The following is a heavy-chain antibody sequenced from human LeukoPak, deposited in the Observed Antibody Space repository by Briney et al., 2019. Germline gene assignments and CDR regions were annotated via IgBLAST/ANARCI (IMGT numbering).Heavy chain of an antibody. CDR3: ARGVYVDTVMVTFPYFDY. CDR1: GGSFSGYY. Sequence: PSETLSLTCAVYGGSFSGYYWSWIRQPPGKGLEWIGEINHSGSTNYNPSLKSRVTISVDTSKNQFSLKLSSVTAADTAVYYCARGVYVDTVMVTFPYFDYWGQGTLVTVSS. D-gene: IGHD5-18*01. J-gene: IGHJ4*02. CDR2: INHSGST. V-gene: IGHV4-34*01.